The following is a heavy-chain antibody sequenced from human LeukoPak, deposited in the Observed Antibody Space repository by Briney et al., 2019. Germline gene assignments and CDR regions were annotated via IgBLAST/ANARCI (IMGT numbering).Heavy chain of an antibody. CDR2: MNPNSGNT. CDR3: ARNGQQVRYFQH. J-gene: IGHJ1*01. D-gene: IGHD6-13*01. Sequence: ASVKVSCKASGDTFTNYDINWVRQATGQGLEWMGWMNPNSGNTNYAQKFQGRVTMTRNTSISTAYMELSSLRSEDSAVYYFARNGQQVRYFQHWGQGTLVTVSS. V-gene: IGHV1-8*01. CDR1: GDTFTNYD.